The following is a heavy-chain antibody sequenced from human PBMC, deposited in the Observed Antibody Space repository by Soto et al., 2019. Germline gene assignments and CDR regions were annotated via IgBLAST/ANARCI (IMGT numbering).Heavy chain of an antibody. V-gene: IGHV1-69*01. Sequence: QVQLLQSGAELREPGSSVRVSCTPSGGTFVSSAFAWVRQATGGKIEWMGGIIPILGSTKYAEKFLGRLTIRADDSSRTAYLELSSLTFDDTAVYFCAKKNPHGDSNKAWLDPWGQGTLVTVST. D-gene: IGHD2-8*01. CDR3: AKKNPHGDSNKAWLDP. CDR1: GGTFVSSA. CDR2: IIPILGST. J-gene: IGHJ5*02.